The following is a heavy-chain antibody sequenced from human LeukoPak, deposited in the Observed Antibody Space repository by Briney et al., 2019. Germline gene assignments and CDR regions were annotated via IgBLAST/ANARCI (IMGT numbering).Heavy chain of an antibody. Sequence: GGSLRLSCAASGFTFDDYAMHWVRQAPGKGLEWVSGISWNSGSIGYADSVKGRFTISRDNAKNSLYLQMNSLRAEDTALYYCAKSVLRYFDWFDGMDVWGQGTTVTVSS. CDR2: ISWNSGSI. V-gene: IGHV3-9*01. CDR3: AKSVLRYFDWFDGMDV. J-gene: IGHJ6*02. D-gene: IGHD3-9*01. CDR1: GFTFDDYA.